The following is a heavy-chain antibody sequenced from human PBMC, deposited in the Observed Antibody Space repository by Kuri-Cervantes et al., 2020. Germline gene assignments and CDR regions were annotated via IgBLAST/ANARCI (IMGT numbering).Heavy chain of an antibody. CDR2: IYTSGST. Sequence: GSLRLSCTVSGGSISSYYWSWIRQPAGKGLEWIGRIYTSGSTNYNPSLKSRVTISVDTSRSQVFLRLKSVTAADTGVYYCARLQFLEPYYFDNWGQGTRVTVSS. CDR3: ARLQFLEPYYFDN. D-gene: IGHD3-3*01. CDR1: GGSISSYY. V-gene: IGHV4-4*07. J-gene: IGHJ4*02.